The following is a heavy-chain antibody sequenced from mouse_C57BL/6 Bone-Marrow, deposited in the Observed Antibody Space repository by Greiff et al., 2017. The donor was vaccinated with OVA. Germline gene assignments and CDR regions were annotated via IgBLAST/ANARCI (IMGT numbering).Heavy chain of an antibody. CDR2: ISSGGSYT. D-gene: IGHD1-1*01. Sequence: EVQLMESGADLVKPGGSLKLSCAASGFTFSSYGMSWVRQTPDKRLEWVATISSGGSYTYYPDSVKGRFTLSRDNANNTPYLQMSRLKSEDTAMYYCARPPYYYGSRGEFAYWGKGTLVTVSA. J-gene: IGHJ3*01. V-gene: IGHV5-6*01. CDR3: ARPPYYYGSRGEFAY. CDR1: GFTFSSYG.